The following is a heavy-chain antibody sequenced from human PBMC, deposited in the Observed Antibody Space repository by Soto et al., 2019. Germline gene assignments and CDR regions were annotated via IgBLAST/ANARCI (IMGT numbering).Heavy chain of an antibody. J-gene: IGHJ6*02. CDR3: ARDRGGAGMDV. V-gene: IGHV1-18*01. D-gene: IGHD3-16*01. CDR2: ISGYNGNT. Sequence: QVQLVQSGAEVKKPGASVKVSCKASGYTFSSYGISWVRQAPGQGLEWMGWISGYNGNTNYAQKLQGRVTMTIDTSTSTGYMELRSLRSDDTAVDYCARDRGGAGMDVWGQGTTVTVSS. CDR1: GYTFSSYG.